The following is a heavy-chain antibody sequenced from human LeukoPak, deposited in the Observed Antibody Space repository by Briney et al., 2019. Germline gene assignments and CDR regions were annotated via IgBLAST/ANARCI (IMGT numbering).Heavy chain of an antibody. J-gene: IGHJ3*02. CDR1: GFXFSAFD. D-gene: IGHD2-15*01. CDR2: ISSDGNNE. CDR3: VKDGGASAPYGLEI. Sequence: PGGSLRLSCAASGFXFSAFDMHWVRQAPGKGPEWLAVISSDGNNEYYGDSMKGRFSISRDNSKNMVFLQLNSLRLEDTALYVCVKDGGASAPYGLEIWGQGTMVSVSS. V-gene: IGHV3-30*18.